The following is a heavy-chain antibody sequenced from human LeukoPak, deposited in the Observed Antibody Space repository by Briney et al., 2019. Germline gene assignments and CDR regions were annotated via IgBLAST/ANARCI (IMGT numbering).Heavy chain of an antibody. CDR2: IYYSGST. V-gene: IGHV4-39*01. D-gene: IGHD3-22*01. CDR1: GGSISSSSYY. Sequence: KASETLSLTCTVSGGSISSSSYYWGWIRQPPGKGLEWIGSIYYSGSTYYNPSLKSRVTISVDTSKNQFSLKLSSVTAADTAVYYCARFTTSYYFDYWGQGTLVTVSS. CDR3: ARFTTSYYFDY. J-gene: IGHJ4*02.